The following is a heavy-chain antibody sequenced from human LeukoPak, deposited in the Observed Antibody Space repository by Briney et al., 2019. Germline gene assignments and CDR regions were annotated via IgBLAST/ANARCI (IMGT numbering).Heavy chain of an antibody. CDR2: LKTKTEGVTT. V-gene: IGHV3-15*01. CDR1: GFTFINAW. CDR3: TTDLPLYYSNYGFDY. D-gene: IGHD4-11*01. J-gene: IGHJ4*02. Sequence: PGGSLRLSCAASGFTFINAWMSWARQAPGRGLEWVGRLKTKTEGVTTDYGAPVKGRFTISRDDSKNTLYLQMNSLKTEDTAVYYCTTDLPLYYSNYGFDYWGQGTLVTVSS.